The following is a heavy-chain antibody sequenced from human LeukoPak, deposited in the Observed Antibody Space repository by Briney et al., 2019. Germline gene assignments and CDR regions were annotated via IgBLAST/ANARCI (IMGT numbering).Heavy chain of an antibody. CDR2: FDPEDGET. D-gene: IGHD1-26*01. Sequence: GASVKVSCMVSGYTLTELSMHWVRQAPGKGLEWMGGFDPEDGETIYAQKFQGRVTMTEDTSTDTAYMELSSLRSEDTAVYYCATAQVGATTDAFDIWGQGTMVTVSS. CDR1: GYTLTELS. V-gene: IGHV1-24*01. J-gene: IGHJ3*02. CDR3: ATAQVGATTDAFDI.